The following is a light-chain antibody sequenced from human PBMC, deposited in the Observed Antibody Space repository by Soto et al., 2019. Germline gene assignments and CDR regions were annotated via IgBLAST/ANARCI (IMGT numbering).Light chain of an antibody. J-gene: IGKJ2*01. V-gene: IGKV1-17*03. CDR2: AAS. CDR1: QGINSY. Sequence: DIQMTQSPSAMSASVGDRVTITCRASQGINSYLAWFQQKPGKVPKCLIYAASSLQSGVPSRFSGSGSGTEFTLTISSLQPEDFATYYCLQHNSYPYTFGQGTKLEIK. CDR3: LQHNSYPYT.